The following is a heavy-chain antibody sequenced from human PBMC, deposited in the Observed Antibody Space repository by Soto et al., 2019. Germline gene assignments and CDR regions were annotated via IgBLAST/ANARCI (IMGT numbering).Heavy chain of an antibody. J-gene: IGHJ6*02. V-gene: IGHV1-3*04. Sequence: XSVKVSCPASGYTFTSYYIHWVRQAPGQGLEWMGWINTESGNTKYSQRFQDRVSFTRDTSASTVYMELTSLKSEDMSVYYCARTNKVVPSALFGMDVWGQGTTVTVSS. CDR3: ARTNKVVPSALFGMDV. CDR2: INTESGNT. D-gene: IGHD2-15*01. CDR1: GYTFTSYY.